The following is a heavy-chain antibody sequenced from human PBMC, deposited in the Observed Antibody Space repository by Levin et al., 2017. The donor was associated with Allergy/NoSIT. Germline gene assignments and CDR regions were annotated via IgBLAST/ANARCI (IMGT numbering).Heavy chain of an antibody. D-gene: IGHD6-13*01. CDR1: GGTFNTFA. CDR2: IIPISGAS. V-gene: IGHV1-69*01. Sequence: PGESLKISCKASGGTFNTFAISWVRQAPGQGLEWVGDIIPISGASLYAQKFQGRVTITADESTSTAYMDLSSLRSEDTAVYYCARKYTTTWSDAFDIWGQGTMVIVSS. J-gene: IGHJ3*02. CDR3: ARKYTTTWSDAFDI.